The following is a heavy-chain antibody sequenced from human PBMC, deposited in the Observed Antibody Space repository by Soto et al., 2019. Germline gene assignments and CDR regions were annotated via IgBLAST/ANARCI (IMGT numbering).Heavy chain of an antibody. J-gene: IGHJ4*02. Sequence: GGSLRLSCTTSGFSFASFAMTWVRQAPGKGLEWVATISGSDGKTYYADSVKGRFSISRDTSRNTLYLQMNSLRADDTAIYYCAKWSYLDYWGQGNRVTVS. CDR2: ISGSDGKT. D-gene: IGHD3-3*01. CDR3: AKWSYLDY. CDR1: GFSFASFA. V-gene: IGHV3-23*01.